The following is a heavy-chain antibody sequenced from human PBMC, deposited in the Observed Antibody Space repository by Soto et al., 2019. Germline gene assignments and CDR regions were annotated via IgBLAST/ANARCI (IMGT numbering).Heavy chain of an antibody. Sequence: GESLKISCAASGFTFSTYTMNWVRQAPGKGLEWISSISSGSSYIYYAGSVKGRFTISRDNAKNSLFLQMNSLRADDTAVYYCARVILSGGAYPDSWGQGTKVTVSS. V-gene: IGHV3-21*01. CDR3: ARVILSGGAYPDS. CDR2: ISSGSSYI. D-gene: IGHD3-10*01. CDR1: GFTFSTYT. J-gene: IGHJ5*01.